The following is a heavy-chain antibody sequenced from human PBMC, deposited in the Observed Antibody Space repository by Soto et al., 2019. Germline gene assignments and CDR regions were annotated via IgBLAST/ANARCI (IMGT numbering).Heavy chain of an antibody. V-gene: IGHV3-30-3*01. D-gene: IGHD2-15*01. CDR2: ISYDGNNK. CDR1: GFTVSNYA. J-gene: IGHJ6*02. Sequence: QVQLVESGGGVVQPGRSLRLSCAASGFTVSNYAMYWVRQAPGKGLEWVAVISYDGNNKYYADSVKGGVTIPRDNSQHALYLPMNSTRAEDTAVYYCARAGCDGGTCYTLVGLRDGMDVWGQGTKVTVSS. CDR3: ARAGCDGGTCYTLVGLRDGMDV.